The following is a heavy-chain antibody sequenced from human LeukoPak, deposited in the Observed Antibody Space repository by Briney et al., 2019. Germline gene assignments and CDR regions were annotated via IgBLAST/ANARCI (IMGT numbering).Heavy chain of an antibody. V-gene: IGHV4-4*07. CDR1: GGSISSYY. Sequence: SETLSLTCTVSGGSISSYYWSWIRQPAGKGLEWIGRIYTSGSTNYNPSLKSRVTISADTSKNQFSLKLSSVTAADTAVYYCARSYCSSTSCLFRALRFDPWGQGTLVTVSS. CDR2: IYTSGST. CDR3: ARSYCSSTSCLFRALRFDP. J-gene: IGHJ5*02. D-gene: IGHD2-2*01.